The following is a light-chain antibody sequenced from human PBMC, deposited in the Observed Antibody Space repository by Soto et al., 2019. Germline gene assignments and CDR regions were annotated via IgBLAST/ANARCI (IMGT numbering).Light chain of an antibody. CDR2: KAS. J-gene: IGKJ1*01. V-gene: IGKV1-5*03. Sequence: DIQMTQSPSTLSAFVGDRVTITCRASQSISTWLAWYQQKPGKVPKLLIFKASSLQSGVPSRFSGSGSGTDFTLTISSLQHDDFATYYCQQYNPSSRPFGQGTKFDIK. CDR3: QQYNPSSRP. CDR1: QSISTW.